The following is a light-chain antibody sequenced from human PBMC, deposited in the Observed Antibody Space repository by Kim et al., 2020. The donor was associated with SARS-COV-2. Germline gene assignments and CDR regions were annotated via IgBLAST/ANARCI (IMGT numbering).Light chain of an antibody. CDR3: AVWDDSLNGVV. CDR1: RSNIGSNS. CDR2: RDD. Sequence: GQRVTISCSGSRSNIGSNSVNWYQQLPGTAPKLLIYRDDERTSGVPDRFSGSKSGASASVAISGLQSEDETDYYCAVWDDSLNGVVFGGGTKLTVL. V-gene: IGLV1-44*01. J-gene: IGLJ2*01.